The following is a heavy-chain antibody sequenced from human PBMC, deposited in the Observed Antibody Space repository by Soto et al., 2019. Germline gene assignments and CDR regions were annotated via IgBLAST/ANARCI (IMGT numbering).Heavy chain of an antibody. CDR1: GFTVSSNY. CDR2: IYSGGST. CDR3: ARRGGVAVPYYYYGMDV. Sequence: XXSLRLSFAASGFTVSSNYMRWVLQAPGKGLEWVSVIYSGGSTYYADSVKGRFTISRDNSKNTLYLQMNSLRAEDTAVYYCARRGGVAVPYYYYGMDVWGQGTTVTVFS. J-gene: IGHJ6*02. V-gene: IGHV3-53*01. D-gene: IGHD3-16*01.